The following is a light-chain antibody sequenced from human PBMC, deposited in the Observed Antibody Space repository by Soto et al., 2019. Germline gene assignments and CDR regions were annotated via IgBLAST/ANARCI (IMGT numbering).Light chain of an antibody. CDR2: GAS. V-gene: IGKV3-20*01. CDR1: QSVSNNY. Sequence: IVLTPSTFTMSLSPGERAPLSCRASQSVSNNYLAWYQQKPGQAPRLLIYGASNRATGIPDRFSGSGSGTDFTLTISRLEPEDFAVYYCQQYGSSGTSGQGTKVDIK. CDR3: QQYGSSGT. J-gene: IGKJ1*01.